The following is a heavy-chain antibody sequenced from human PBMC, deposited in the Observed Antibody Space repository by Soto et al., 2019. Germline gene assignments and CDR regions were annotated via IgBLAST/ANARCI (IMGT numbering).Heavy chain of an antibody. J-gene: IGHJ6*03. CDR1: GFTFSSYS. V-gene: IGHV3-21*01. CDR3: ARAPGSGWSYYYYYYMDV. D-gene: IGHD6-19*01. CDR2: ISSSSSYI. Sequence: GSLRLSCAASGFTFSSYSMNWVRQAPGKGLEWVSSISSSSSYIYYADSVKGRFTISRDNAKTSLYLQMNSLRAEDTAVYYCARAPGSGWSYYYYYYMDVWGKGTTVTVSS.